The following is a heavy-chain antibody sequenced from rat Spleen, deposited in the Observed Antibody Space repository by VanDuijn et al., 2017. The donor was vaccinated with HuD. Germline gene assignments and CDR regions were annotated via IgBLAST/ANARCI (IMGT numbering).Heavy chain of an antibody. V-gene: IGHV3-1*01. CDR3: ARWAVYYGFD. D-gene: IGHD1-6*01. Sequence: EMQLQESGPGLVRPSQSLSLTCSVTDYSITSSYRWNWIRKFPGNKMEWIGHISYSGSTSYNPSLKSRISITRDTSKNQFFLQLNSVTTEDTATYYCARWAVYYGFDWGQGVMVTVSS. J-gene: IGHJ2*01. CDR1: DYSITSSY. CDR2: ISYSGST.